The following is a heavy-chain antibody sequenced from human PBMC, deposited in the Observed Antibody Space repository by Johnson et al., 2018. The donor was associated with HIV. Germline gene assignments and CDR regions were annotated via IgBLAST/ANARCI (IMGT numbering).Heavy chain of an antibody. Sequence: QVQLVESGGGVVQPGRSLRLSCAASGFTFSSYAMHWVRQAPGKGLEWVAVISHDGSHKYYADSVKGRCTISRDNSKNMVYLQLNSLRAEDTAVYYCARCMIVVVITDAFDIWGQGTMVTVSS. CDR3: ARCMIVVVITDAFDI. CDR2: ISHDGSHK. CDR1: GFTFSSYA. J-gene: IGHJ3*02. D-gene: IGHD3-22*01. V-gene: IGHV3-30*04.